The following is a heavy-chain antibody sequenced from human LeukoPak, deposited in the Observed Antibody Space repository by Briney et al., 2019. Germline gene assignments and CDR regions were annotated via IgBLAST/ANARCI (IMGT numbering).Heavy chain of an antibody. D-gene: IGHD3-22*01. Sequence: SETLSPTCTVSGGSISSYYWSWIRQPAGKGLEWIGRIYTSGSTNYNPSLKSRVTMSVDTSKNQFSLKLSSVTAADTAVYYCARDLDYYDSSGYPIYYFDYWGQGTLVTVSS. CDR2: IYTSGST. J-gene: IGHJ4*02. CDR3: ARDLDYYDSSGYPIYYFDY. V-gene: IGHV4-4*07. CDR1: GGSISSYY.